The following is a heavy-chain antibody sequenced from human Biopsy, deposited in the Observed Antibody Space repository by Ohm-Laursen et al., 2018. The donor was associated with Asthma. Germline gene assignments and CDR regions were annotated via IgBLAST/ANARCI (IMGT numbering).Heavy chain of an antibody. D-gene: IGHD3-3*02. CDR2: ISYDGSNK. CDR1: GFTFSSYG. V-gene: IGHV3-30*03. CDR3: ARTFHFWSPYHAEHYQL. J-gene: IGHJ1*01. Sequence: SLRLSCSASGFTFSSYGMYWVRQAPGKGLEWVAVISYDGSNKYYADSVKGRFTISRDNAKNSLYLHMNSLRAEDTAVYYCARTFHFWSPYHAEHYQLWGQGTLVTVSS.